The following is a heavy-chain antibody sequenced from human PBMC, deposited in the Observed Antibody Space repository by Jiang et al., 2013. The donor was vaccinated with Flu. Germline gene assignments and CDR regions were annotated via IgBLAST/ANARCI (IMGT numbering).Heavy chain of an antibody. D-gene: IGHD5-18*01. CDR2: IYHAGTT. V-gene: IGHV4-30-2*01. Sequence: EWIGLIYHAGTTYYNPSLKSRVTLSIDRPKNHFSLHLTSVTAADTAFYYCARWGHSGYTYDNWFDPWGPGTLVTVSS. J-gene: IGHJ5*02. CDR3: ARWGHSGYTYDNWFDP.